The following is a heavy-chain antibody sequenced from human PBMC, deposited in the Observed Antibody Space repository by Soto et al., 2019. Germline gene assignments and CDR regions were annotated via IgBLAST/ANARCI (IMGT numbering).Heavy chain of an antibody. D-gene: IGHD7-27*01. Sequence: EVPLLESGGGLVQPGGSLRLSCAASGFTFDSYTMSWVRQAPGKGLEWVSAVSGSAVTTYYPDSVKGRVTISRDNSKNTLYLQVNTLSAGDPAIYDCAKETPGGNWGVDYWGRGTMVTVSS. V-gene: IGHV3-23*01. CDR1: GFTFDSYT. CDR3: AKETPGGNWGVDY. CDR2: VSGSAVTT. J-gene: IGHJ4*01.